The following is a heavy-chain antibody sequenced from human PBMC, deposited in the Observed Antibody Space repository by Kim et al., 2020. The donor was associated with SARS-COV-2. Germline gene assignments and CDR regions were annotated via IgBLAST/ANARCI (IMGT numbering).Heavy chain of an antibody. CDR2: FSVNGST. V-gene: IGHV4-34*01. J-gene: IGHJ3*02. Sequence: SETLSLTCAVSGGSLSRSLSGYFWSWIRQPPGKGLEWIERFSVNGSTNHNPSLSSRVTISVDEAKNQFSLNLRSMTAADTAIYYCAKVLGDSTGVGACDIWGQGIMVTVSS. D-gene: IGHD7-27*01. CDR1: GGSLSRSLSGYF. CDR3: AKVLGDSTGVGACDI.